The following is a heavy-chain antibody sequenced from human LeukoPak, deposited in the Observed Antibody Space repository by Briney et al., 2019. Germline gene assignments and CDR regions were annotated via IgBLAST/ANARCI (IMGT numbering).Heavy chain of an antibody. CDR1: GVSIGSNNW. J-gene: IGHJ4*02. V-gene: IGHV4-4*02. CDR2: IYHSGSP. Sequence: PSETLSLTCAVSGVSIGSNNWWGWVRQPPGKGLEWIGEIYHSGSPNYNPSLKSRVTISVDKSRNHFSLNLSSVTAADTAVYYCARVNINNWHSCDYWGQGTLVTVSS. CDR3: ARVNINNWHSCDY. D-gene: IGHD1-1*01.